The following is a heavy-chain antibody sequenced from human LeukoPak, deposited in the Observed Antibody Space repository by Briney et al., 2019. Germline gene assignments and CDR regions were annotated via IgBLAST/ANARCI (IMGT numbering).Heavy chain of an antibody. V-gene: IGHV3-7*03. Sequence: PGGSLRLSCVVSGFTFSNYWMTWVRQAPGKGLEWVANIQQDGTEKYYVDSVKGRFTIFRDNAKNSVYLQMNSLKTEDTAVYYCTTDIVVVPAAMVYAFDIWGQGTMVTVSS. CDR1: GFTFSNYW. D-gene: IGHD2-2*01. CDR3: TTDIVVVPAAMVYAFDI. CDR2: IQQDGTEK. J-gene: IGHJ3*02.